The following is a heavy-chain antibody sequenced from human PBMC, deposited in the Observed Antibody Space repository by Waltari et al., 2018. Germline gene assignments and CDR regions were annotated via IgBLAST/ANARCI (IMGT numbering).Heavy chain of an antibody. Sequence: EVQLVQSGAEVKKPGATVKISCKASGYTFTDYYMHWVQQAPGKGLEWRGRVDPEDGETIYAEKFQGRVTITADTATDTAYMELSSLRSEDTAVYYCATLQYSSSSGWFDPWGQGTLVTVSS. J-gene: IGHJ5*02. D-gene: IGHD6-6*01. CDR1: GYTFTDYY. CDR2: VDPEDGET. CDR3: ATLQYSSSSGWFDP. V-gene: IGHV1-69-2*01.